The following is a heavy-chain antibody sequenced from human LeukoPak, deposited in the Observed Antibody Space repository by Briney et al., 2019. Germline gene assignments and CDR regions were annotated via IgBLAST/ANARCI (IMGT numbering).Heavy chain of an antibody. CDR2: INHSVSA. V-gene: IGHV4-34*01. Sequence: PSETLSLTCAVYGGSFSGYYLSWIRQPPGKGLEWIGGINHSVSANYNPSLKSRVAISVDTSKNQFSLNLSSVTAADTAVYYRARGQLSSGYYRQYNLFDPWGQGTLVTVSS. D-gene: IGHD3-22*01. CDR3: ARGQLSSGYYRQYNLFDP. J-gene: IGHJ5*02. CDR1: GGSFSGYY.